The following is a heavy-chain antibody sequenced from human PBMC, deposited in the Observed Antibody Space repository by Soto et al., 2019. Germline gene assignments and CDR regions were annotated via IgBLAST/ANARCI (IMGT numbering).Heavy chain of an antibody. V-gene: IGHV1-69*12. CDR2: IIPIFGTA. J-gene: IGHJ5*02. CDR1: GGTFSSYA. Sequence: QVQLVQSGAEVKKPGSSVKVSCKASGGTFSSYAISWVRQAPGQGLEWMGGIIPIFGTANYAQKFQGRVTITADESTSTAYMELSSLRSEDTAVYYCARGADSSGPTTDNGFDPWGQGTLVTVSS. D-gene: IGHD3-22*01. CDR3: ARGADSSGPTTDNGFDP.